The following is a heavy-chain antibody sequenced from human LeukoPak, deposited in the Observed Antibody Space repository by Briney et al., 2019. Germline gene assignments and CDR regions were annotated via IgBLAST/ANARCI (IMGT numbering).Heavy chain of an antibody. D-gene: IGHD3-16*02. CDR3: ARDPPVWGSYRYTGGFDY. V-gene: IGHV4-4*07. CDR1: GGSISSYY. Sequence: PSETLSLTCTVSGGSISSYYWSWIRQPAGKGLEWIGRIYTSGSTNYNPSLKSRVTMSVDTSKNQFSLKLSSVTAADTAVYYCARDPPVWGSYRYTGGFDYWGQGTLVTVSS. J-gene: IGHJ4*02. CDR2: IYTSGST.